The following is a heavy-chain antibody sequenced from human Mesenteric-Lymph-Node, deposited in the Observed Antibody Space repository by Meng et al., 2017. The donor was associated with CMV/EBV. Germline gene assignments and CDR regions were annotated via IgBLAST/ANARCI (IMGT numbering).Heavy chain of an antibody. Sequence: LSLTCAASGFTFSSYAMHWVRQAPGKGLEWVAVISYDGSNKYYADSVKGRFTISRDNSKNTLYLQMNSLRAEDTAVYYCARDSGYSAFDYWGQGTLVTVSS. CDR1: GFTFSSYA. CDR3: ARDSGYSAFDY. D-gene: IGHD3-22*01. CDR2: ISYDGSNK. V-gene: IGHV3-30-3*01. J-gene: IGHJ4*02.